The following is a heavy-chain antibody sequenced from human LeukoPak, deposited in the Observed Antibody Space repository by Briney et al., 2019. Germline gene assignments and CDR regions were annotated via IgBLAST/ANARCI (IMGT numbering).Heavy chain of an antibody. CDR1: GFIFSSYS. V-gene: IGHV3-48*01. CDR2: ISSSTI. D-gene: IGHD6-6*01. CDR3: AKDHFIAARDAFDI. J-gene: IGHJ3*02. Sequence: GGSLRLSCAASGFIFSSYSMNWVRQAPGKGLEWVSYISSSTIYYADSVKGRCTISRDNSKNTLYLQMNSLRAEDTAVYYCAKDHFIAARDAFDIWGQGTMVTVSS.